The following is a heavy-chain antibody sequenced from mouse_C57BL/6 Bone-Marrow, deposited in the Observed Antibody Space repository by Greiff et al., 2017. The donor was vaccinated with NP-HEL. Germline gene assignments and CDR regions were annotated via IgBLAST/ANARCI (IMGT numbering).Heavy chain of an antibody. Sequence: EVQLVESGGGLVQPKGSLKLSCAASGFSFNTYAMNWVRQAPGKGLEWVARIRSKSNNYATYYADSVKDRFTISRDDSESMLYLQMNNLKTEDTAMYYCVREGGYDPYYFDYWGQGTTLTVSS. CDR1: GFSFNTYA. CDR2: IRSKSNNYAT. D-gene: IGHD2-3*01. J-gene: IGHJ2*01. CDR3: VREGGYDPYYFDY. V-gene: IGHV10-1*01.